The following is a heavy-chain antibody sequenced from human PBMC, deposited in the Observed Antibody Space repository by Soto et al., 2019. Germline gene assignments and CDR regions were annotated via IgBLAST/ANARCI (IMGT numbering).Heavy chain of an antibody. Sequence: ASVKVSCKSSGYAFTGYYIHGVRQAPGQGLEWMGWINPNSGDTNYAQKFQGRVTMTRDTSFSTAYMELSGLRSDDTAVYYCATRYSYVHFWGQGTLVTVSS. V-gene: IGHV1-2*02. CDR1: GYAFTGYY. J-gene: IGHJ4*02. CDR2: INPNSGDT. CDR3: ATRYSYVHF. D-gene: IGHD5-18*01.